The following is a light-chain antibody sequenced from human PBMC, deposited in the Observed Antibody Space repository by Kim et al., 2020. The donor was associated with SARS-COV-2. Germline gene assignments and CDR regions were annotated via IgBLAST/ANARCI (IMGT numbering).Light chain of an antibody. Sequence: NFMLTQPHSVSDSPGKTVTISCTRSSGSIASNYVQWFQQRPASAPTTVIFEDDHRPSGVPDRFSGSIDRSSNSASLTISGLETEDEADYYCQSYYNTEWVLGGGTKVTVL. V-gene: IGLV6-57*03. CDR3: QSYYNTEWV. CDR2: EDD. J-gene: IGLJ3*02. CDR1: SGSIASNY.